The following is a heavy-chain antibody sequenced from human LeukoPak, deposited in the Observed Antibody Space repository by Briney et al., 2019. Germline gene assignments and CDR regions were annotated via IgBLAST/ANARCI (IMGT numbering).Heavy chain of an antibody. CDR1: GYTYTSYG. Sequence: GASVKVSCKASGYTYTSYGISWVRQAPGQGLEWMGWISAYNGDTHYAQKFQGRVTMTTETSTSTAYMELRSLRSDDTAVYYCARRVTPDYDFWSGYVYYYYYYMDVWGKGTTVTVSS. CDR2: ISAYNGDT. D-gene: IGHD3-3*01. CDR3: ARRVTPDYDFWSGYVYYYYYYMDV. J-gene: IGHJ6*03. V-gene: IGHV1-18*01.